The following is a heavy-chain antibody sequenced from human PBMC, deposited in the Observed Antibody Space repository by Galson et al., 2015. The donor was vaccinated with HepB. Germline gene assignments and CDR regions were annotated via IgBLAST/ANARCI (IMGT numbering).Heavy chain of an antibody. CDR2: ITGKGDST. V-gene: IGHV3-23*01. CDR3: AKGYGLFDS. Sequence: SLRLSCAASGFAFGSHAMSWVRQAPGRGLEWISGITGKGDSTFYADSVKGRFTASKDNSNNMLYLQMNSLRAEDAGLYFCAKGYGLFDSWGQGILVTVSS. J-gene: IGHJ5*01. CDR1: GFAFGSHA. D-gene: IGHD5-18*01.